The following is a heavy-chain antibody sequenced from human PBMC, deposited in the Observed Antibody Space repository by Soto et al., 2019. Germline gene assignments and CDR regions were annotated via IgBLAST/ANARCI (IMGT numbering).Heavy chain of an antibody. CDR2: IYYSGST. J-gene: IGHJ5*02. V-gene: IGHV4-59*08. D-gene: IGHD5-12*01. Sequence: QVQLQESGPGLVKPSETLSLTCTVSGGSISSYYWSWIRQPPGKGLEWIGYIYYSGSTNYNPSLKSRVTISVATSKNQFSLKLSSVTAADTAVYYCATTVAYSGYDSGWFDPWGQGTLVTVSS. CDR3: ATTVAYSGYDSGWFDP. CDR1: GGSISSYY.